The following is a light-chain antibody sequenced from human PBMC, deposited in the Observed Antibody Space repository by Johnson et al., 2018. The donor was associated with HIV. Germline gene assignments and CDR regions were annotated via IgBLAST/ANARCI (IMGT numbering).Light chain of an antibody. V-gene: IGLV1-51*01. CDR1: SSNIGGHY. CDR3: GTWDSSLTSGGI. Sequence: QSVLTQPPSVSAAPGQKVTISCSGSSSNIGGHYVSWYQHLPGTAPKLLIYDNNKRPSGIPDRFSGSKSGTSATLGITGLQTGDEADYYCGTWDSSLTSGGIFGTGTKVTVL. CDR2: DNN. J-gene: IGLJ1*01.